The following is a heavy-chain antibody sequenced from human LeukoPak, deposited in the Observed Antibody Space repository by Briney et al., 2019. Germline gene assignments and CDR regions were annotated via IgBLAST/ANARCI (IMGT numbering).Heavy chain of an antibody. J-gene: IGHJ6*02. CDR1: GFTFSSYS. D-gene: IGHD1-26*01. Sequence: GRSLRLSCAASGFTFSSYSMNWVRQAPGKGLEWVSSISSSSSYIYYADSVKGRFTISRDNAKNSLYLQMNSLRAEDTAVYYCARVPTSRGSYGDYYYGMDVWGQGTTVTVSS. V-gene: IGHV3-21*01. CDR3: ARVPTSRGSYGDYYYGMDV. CDR2: ISSSSSYI.